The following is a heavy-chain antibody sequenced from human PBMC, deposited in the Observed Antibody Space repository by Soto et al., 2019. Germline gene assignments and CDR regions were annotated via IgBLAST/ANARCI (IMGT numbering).Heavy chain of an antibody. CDR3: ARARLRAVYAFDF. CDR1: GVSIPIVVYS. D-gene: IGHD4-17*01. V-gene: IGHV4-31*03. CDR2: IYYNGNT. Sequence: QVQLQESGPGLVKPSQTLSLTCTLSGVSIPIVVYSWTWARQPPGKGLEWIGYIYYNGNTNFSPSLKSRLTISIDTSKNQFSLKLSSVTAADTAMYYCARARLRAVYAFDFWGQGTMVTVSS. J-gene: IGHJ3*01.